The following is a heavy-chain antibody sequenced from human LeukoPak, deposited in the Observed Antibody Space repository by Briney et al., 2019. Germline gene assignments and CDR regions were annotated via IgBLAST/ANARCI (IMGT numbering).Heavy chain of an antibody. CDR2: IYSGGST. CDR1: GFTVSSNY. D-gene: IGHD2-15*01. J-gene: IGHJ4*02. Sequence: GGSLRLSCAASGFTVSSNYMSWVRQAPGKGLEWVSVIYSGGSTYYADSVKGRFTISRDNSKNTLYLQMNSLRAEDTAVYYCAKNRVIYCSGGSCYSDDYWGQGTLVTVSS. CDR3: AKNRVIYCSGGSCYSDDY. V-gene: IGHV3-53*01.